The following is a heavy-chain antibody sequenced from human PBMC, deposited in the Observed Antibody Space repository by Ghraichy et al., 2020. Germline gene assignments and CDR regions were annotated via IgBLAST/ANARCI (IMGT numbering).Heavy chain of an antibody. J-gene: IGHJ5*02. Sequence: SETLSLTCTVSGGSISSSSYYWGWIRQPPGKGLEWIGSIYYSGSTYYNPSLKSRVTISVDTSKNQFSLKLSSVTAADTAVYYCERGYHPAATGPGLNWFDPWGQGTLLTLPS. D-gene: IGHD2-2*01. V-gene: IGHV4-39*01. CDR3: ERGYHPAATGPGLNWFDP. CDR1: GGSISSSSYY. CDR2: IYYSGST.